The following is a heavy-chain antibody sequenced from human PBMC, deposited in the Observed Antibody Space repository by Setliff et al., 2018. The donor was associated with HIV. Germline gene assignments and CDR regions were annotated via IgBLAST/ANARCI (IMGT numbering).Heavy chain of an antibody. CDR1: GYTFTAYQ. V-gene: IGHV1-2*02. Sequence: ASVKVSCKASGYTFTAYQMHWVRQAPGQGLEWMGWINPNSGGTNSAQKFKGRVTMTRDTSISVAYMELSSLTSDDTAVYYCARAIRYYESSGYYLDVWGKGTTVTVSS. CDR3: ARAIRYYESSGYYLDV. J-gene: IGHJ6*03. CDR2: INPNSGGT. D-gene: IGHD3-22*01.